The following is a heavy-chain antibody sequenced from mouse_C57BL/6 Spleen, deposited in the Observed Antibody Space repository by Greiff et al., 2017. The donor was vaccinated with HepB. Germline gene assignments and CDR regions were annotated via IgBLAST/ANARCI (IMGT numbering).Heavy chain of an antibody. CDR3: TALTTVVADFDY. CDR2: IDPENGDT. CDR1: GFNIKDDY. Sequence: EVQLQHSGAELVRPGASVKLSCTASGFNIKDDYMHWVKQRPEQGLEWIGWIDPENGDTEYASKFQGKATITADTSSNTAYLQLSSLTSEDTAVYYCTALTTVVADFDYWGQGTTLTVSS. D-gene: IGHD1-1*01. V-gene: IGHV14-4*01. J-gene: IGHJ2*01.